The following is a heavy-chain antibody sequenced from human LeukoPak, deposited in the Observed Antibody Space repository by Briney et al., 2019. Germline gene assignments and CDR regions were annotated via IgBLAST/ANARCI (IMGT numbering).Heavy chain of an antibody. D-gene: IGHD3-10*01. Sequence: SETLSLTCAVPGGSISSGGYSWSWIRQPPGKGLEWIGYIYHSGSTYYNPSLKSRVTISVDRSKNQFSLKLSSVTAADTAVYYCARGDSMVRGVDLGWFDPWGQGTLVTVSS. CDR2: IYHSGST. CDR1: GGSISSGGYS. CDR3: ARGDSMVRGVDLGWFDP. J-gene: IGHJ5*02. V-gene: IGHV4-30-2*01.